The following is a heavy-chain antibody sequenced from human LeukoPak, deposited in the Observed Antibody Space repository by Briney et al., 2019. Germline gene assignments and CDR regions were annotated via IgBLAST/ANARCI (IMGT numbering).Heavy chain of an antibody. CDR2: IWYSGDT. J-gene: IGHJ6*02. CDR1: GGSISSSS. CDR3: ARDDHSPHYHYAMGV. V-gene: IGHV4-59*01. D-gene: IGHD4-11*01. Sequence: SETLSLTCTVSGGSISSSSWSWVRQDPGKRLEWIGFIWYSGDTDYNPSLRSRVTISVDTSKNQFSLKLNSVTAADTAVYYCARDDHSPHYHYAMGVWGQGSRSPSP.